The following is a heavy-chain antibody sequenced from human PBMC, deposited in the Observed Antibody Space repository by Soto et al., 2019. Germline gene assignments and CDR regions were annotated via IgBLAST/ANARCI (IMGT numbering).Heavy chain of an antibody. CDR1: GFTFSSYS. J-gene: IGHJ3*02. Sequence: GGSLRLSWAASGFTFSSYSMNWVRQAPGKGLEWVSSISSSSSYIYYADSVKGRFTISRDNAKNSPYLQMNSLRAEDTAVYYCAMGTASVLRYFDWLLPSAFDIWGQGTMVTVSS. CDR3: AMGTASVLRYFDWLLPSAFDI. D-gene: IGHD3-9*01. V-gene: IGHV3-21*01. CDR2: ISSSSSYI.